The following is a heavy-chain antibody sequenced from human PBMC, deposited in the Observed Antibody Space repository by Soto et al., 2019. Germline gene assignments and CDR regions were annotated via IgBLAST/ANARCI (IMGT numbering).Heavy chain of an antibody. CDR3: VSWVSALFDY. CDR2: IDHSGIDK. Sequence: PVGSLRVSCAASGFTFSSHTMSWVRQAPGKGLEWVSTIDHSGIDKYSPASVRGRFTISRDNSRKTLDLQMNSLIAEDTALYFCVSWVSALFDYWGQGTMVTVS. J-gene: IGHJ4*02. D-gene: IGHD2-8*01. CDR1: GFTFSSHT. V-gene: IGHV3-23*01.